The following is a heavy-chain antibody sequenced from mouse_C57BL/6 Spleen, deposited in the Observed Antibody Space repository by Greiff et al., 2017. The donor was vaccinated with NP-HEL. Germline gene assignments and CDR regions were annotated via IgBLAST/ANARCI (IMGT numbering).Heavy chain of an antibody. CDR1: GFNIKDYY. J-gene: IGHJ2*01. Sequence: VQLQQSGAELVRPGASVKLSCTASGFNIKDYYMHWVKQRPEQGLEWIGRIDPEDGDTEYAPKFQGKATMTADTSSNTAYLQLSSLTSEDTAVYYCTRGGSSYYFDYWGQGTTLTVSS. D-gene: IGHD1-1*01. V-gene: IGHV14-1*01. CDR2: IDPEDGDT. CDR3: TRGGSSYYFDY.